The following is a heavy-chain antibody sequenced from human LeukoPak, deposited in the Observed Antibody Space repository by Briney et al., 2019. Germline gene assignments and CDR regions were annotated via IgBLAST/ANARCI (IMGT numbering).Heavy chain of an antibody. CDR1: GGIFSTYA. CDR3: ARDSVVVVAASLRYYYYGMDV. CDR2: INTNTGNP. J-gene: IGHJ6*02. D-gene: IGHD2-15*01. V-gene: IGHV7-4-1*02. Sequence: GASVKVSCKASGGIFSTYAISWVRQAPGQGLEWMGWINTNTGNPTYAQGFTGRFVFSLDTSVSTAYLQISSLKAEDTAVYYCARDSVVVVAASLRYYYYGMDVWGQGTTVTVSS.